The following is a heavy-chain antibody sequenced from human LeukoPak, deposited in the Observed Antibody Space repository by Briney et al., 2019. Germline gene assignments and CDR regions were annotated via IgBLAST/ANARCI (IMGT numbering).Heavy chain of an antibody. CDR2: INPSGTST. V-gene: IGHV1-46*01. Sequence: ASVKVSCKASGYTFTSYGISWVRQAPGQGLEWMGRINPSGTSTSYAQKFQGRVTVTRDTSTSTLYMELGSLTSEDTALYYCARAHTSAPGTLFDYWGQGTLVTVSS. CDR1: GYTFTSYG. CDR3: ARAHTSAPGTLFDY. J-gene: IGHJ4*02.